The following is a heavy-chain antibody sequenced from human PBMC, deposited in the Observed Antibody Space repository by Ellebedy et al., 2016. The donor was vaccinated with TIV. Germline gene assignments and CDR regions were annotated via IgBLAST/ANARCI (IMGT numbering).Heavy chain of an antibody. CDR3: ARGFVWFSYAFDI. J-gene: IGHJ3*02. D-gene: IGHD2-21*01. Sequence: ASVKVSCXASGYTFTGTDYYMHWVRQAPGQGLEWMGWINPKSGDTNYARKFQGRVTMTRDTSISTAYMELSRLRSDDTAVFYCARGFVWFSYAFDIWGQGTMVTVSP. V-gene: IGHV1-2*02. CDR1: GYTFTGTDYY. CDR2: INPKSGDT.